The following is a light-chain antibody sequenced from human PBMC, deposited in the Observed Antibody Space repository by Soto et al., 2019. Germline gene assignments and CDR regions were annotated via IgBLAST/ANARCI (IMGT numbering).Light chain of an antibody. CDR3: QQSYSTQVT. J-gene: IGKJ4*01. CDR2: AAS. Sequence: DIQMTQSPSSLSASVGDRVTITCRASQSMSSYLNWYQQKPGKAPKLLIYAASSLQSGVPSRFSGSGSGTDFTLTISSLQPEYFSTYYCQQSYSTQVTFGGGTKVDIK. CDR1: QSMSSY. V-gene: IGKV1-39*01.